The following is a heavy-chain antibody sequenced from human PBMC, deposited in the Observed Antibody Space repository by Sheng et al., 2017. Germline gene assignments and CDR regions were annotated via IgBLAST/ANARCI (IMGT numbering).Heavy chain of an antibody. Sequence: EAQLVESGGGFVQPGESLRLSCAASGFTVSGIYMTWVRQVPGKGLDWVSVIYSGGSTYYADSVKGRFTISRDISRNTLYLQMNSLRPQDTAVYFCASGTLTVNQGXYPLHYWGQGALVTVSS. CDR1: GFTVSGIY. D-gene: IGHD2-21*02. CDR2: IYSGGST. V-gene: IGHV3-66*02. J-gene: IGHJ4*02. CDR3: ASGTLTVNQGXYPLHY.